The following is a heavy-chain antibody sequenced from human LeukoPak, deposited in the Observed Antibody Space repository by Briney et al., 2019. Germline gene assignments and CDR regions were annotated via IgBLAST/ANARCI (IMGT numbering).Heavy chain of an antibody. CDR2: IYYSGST. V-gene: IGHV4-39*01. D-gene: IGHD2-8*02. CDR1: GGSITSSSYY. CDR3: ARRSSYCTIDY. J-gene: IGHJ4*02. Sequence: PSETLSLTCTVSGGSITSSSYYWGRIRQPPGKGLVWIGNIYYSGSTYYNPSLKSRVTISVDTSENQFSLKLSSVTAADTAVYYCARRSSYCTIDYWGQGTLVTVSS.